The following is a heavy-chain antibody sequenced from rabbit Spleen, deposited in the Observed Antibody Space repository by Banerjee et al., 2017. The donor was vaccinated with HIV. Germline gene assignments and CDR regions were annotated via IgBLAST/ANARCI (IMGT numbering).Heavy chain of an antibody. J-gene: IGHJ6*01. V-gene: IGHV1S45*01. Sequence: QEQLVESGGGLVKPEGSLTLTCTASGFSFSSNAMCWVRQAPGKGPEWIGCIYNGSGGTYYASWAKGRFTISKTSSTTVTLHMTSLTAADTATYFCARDTATSFSTYGMDLWGPGTLVTVS. CDR2: IYNGSGGT. CDR1: GFSFSSNA. D-gene: IGHD1-1*01. CDR3: ARDTATSFSTYGMDL.